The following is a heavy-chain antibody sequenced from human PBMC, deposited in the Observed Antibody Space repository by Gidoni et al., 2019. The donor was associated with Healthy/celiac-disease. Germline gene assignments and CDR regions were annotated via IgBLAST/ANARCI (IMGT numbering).Heavy chain of an antibody. J-gene: IGHJ6*02. D-gene: IGHD2-2*03. CDR3: ARDGYCSSTSCNYGMDV. V-gene: IGHV4-31*03. CDR2: IYYSGST. CDR1: GGSISSGGYY. Sequence: QVQLQESGPGLVKPSQTLSLTCTVSGGSISSGGYYWSWIRQHPGKGLEWIGYIYYSGSTYYNPSLKSRVTISVDTSKNQFSLKLSSVTAADTAVYYCARDGYCSSTSCNYGMDVWGQGTTVTVSS.